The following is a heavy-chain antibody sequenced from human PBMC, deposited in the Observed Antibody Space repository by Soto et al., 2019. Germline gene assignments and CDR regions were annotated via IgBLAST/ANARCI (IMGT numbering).Heavy chain of an antibody. Sequence: GGSLILSCAASGFTFSSYAMSWVRQAPGKGLEWVSAISGSGGSTYYADSVKGRFTISRDNSKNTLYLQMNSLRAEDTAVYYCAKHEEFYYYGMDVWGQGTTVTVSS. V-gene: IGHV3-23*01. CDR3: AKHEEFYYYGMDV. CDR1: GFTFSSYA. CDR2: ISGSGGST. J-gene: IGHJ6*02.